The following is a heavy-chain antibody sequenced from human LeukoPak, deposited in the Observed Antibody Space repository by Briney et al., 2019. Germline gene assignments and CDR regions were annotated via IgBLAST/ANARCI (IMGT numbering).Heavy chain of an antibody. Sequence: ASVKVSCKASGYTFTGYYMHWVRQAPGQGLEWMGWINPNSGGTNYAQKFQGRVTMTRDTPISTAYMELSRLRSDDTAVYYCARDPITMIVVVITSYYFDYWGQGTLVTVSS. CDR2: INPNSGGT. CDR1: GYTFTGYY. D-gene: IGHD3-22*01. V-gene: IGHV1-2*02. J-gene: IGHJ4*02. CDR3: ARDPITMIVVVITSYYFDY.